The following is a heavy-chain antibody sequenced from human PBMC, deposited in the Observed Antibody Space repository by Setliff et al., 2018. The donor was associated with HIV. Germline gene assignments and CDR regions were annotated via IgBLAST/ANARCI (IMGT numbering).Heavy chain of an antibody. D-gene: IGHD1-26*01. CDR1: GGSISSSSYY. CDR2: LYYSGTT. Sequence: PSETLSLTCTVSGGSISSSSYYWGWIRQPPGKGPEWIGSLYYSGTTYYNPSLKSRLTIPVDTSKNQFSLKLSSVTAADTAVYYCARIVRWELVATSTFFYYYMDVWGKGTTVTVSS. V-gene: IGHV4-39*01. J-gene: IGHJ6*03. CDR3: ARIVRWELVATSTFFYYYMDV.